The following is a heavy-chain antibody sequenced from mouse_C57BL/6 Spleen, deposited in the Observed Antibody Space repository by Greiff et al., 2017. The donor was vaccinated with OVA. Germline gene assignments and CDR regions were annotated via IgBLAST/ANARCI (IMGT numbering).Heavy chain of an antibody. CDR2: ISDGGSYT. CDR1: GFTFSSYA. V-gene: IGHV5-4*01. J-gene: IGHJ3*01. D-gene: IGHD3-2*02. CDR3: AREKDSSGSFAY. Sequence: EVKVVESGGGLVKPGGSLKLSCAASGFTFSSYAMSWVRQTPEKRLEWVATISDGGSYTYYPDNVKGRFTISRDNAKNNLYLQMSHLKSEDTAMYYCAREKDSSGSFAYWGQGTLVTVSA.